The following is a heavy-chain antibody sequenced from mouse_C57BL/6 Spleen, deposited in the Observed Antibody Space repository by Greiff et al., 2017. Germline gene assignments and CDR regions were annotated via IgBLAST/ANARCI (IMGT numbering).Heavy chain of an antibody. CDR1: GFTFSDYG. V-gene: IGHV5-17*01. D-gene: IGHD1-1*01. CDR2: ISSGSSTI. J-gene: IGHJ4*01. Sequence: EVHLVESGGGLVKPGGSLKLSCAASGFTFSDYGMHWVRQAPEKGLEWVAYISSGSSTIYYADTVKGRFTNSRDNAKNTLFLQMTSLRSEDTAMYYCARQVASAMDYWGQGTSVTVSS. CDR3: ARQVASAMDY.